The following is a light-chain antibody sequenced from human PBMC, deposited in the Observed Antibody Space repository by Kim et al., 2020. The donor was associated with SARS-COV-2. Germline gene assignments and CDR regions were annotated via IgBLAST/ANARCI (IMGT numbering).Light chain of an antibody. J-gene: IGKJ2*01. Sequence: DIQMTQPPFTLSASVGDRVTTTCRASQIIVNWLVWYQQKPGQAPNLLISKTSTLETGVPSRFSGSRSGTHFSLTISSLQPDDFASYYSHQYFSHMYTFGQGTKLEI. CDR3: HQYFSHMYT. CDR1: QIIVNW. V-gene: IGKV1-5*03. CDR2: KTS.